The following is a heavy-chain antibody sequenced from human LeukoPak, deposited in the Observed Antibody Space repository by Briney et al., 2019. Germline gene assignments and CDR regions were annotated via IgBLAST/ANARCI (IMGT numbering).Heavy chain of an antibody. D-gene: IGHD5-12*01. V-gene: IGHV3-9*01. J-gene: IGHJ4*02. CDR2: ISWNSVSA. CDR1: GFNFDDYS. Sequence: GRSLRLSCAASGFNFDDYSMHWIRQAPGKGLEWVSGISWNSVSAGYADSVKGRFTISRDNAKNSLYLQMNSLRTEDTALYYCAKDRTYSGYDALDYWGQGTLVTVSS. CDR3: AKDRTYSGYDALDY.